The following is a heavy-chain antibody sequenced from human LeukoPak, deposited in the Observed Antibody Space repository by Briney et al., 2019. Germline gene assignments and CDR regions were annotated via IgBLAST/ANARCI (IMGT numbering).Heavy chain of an antibody. D-gene: IGHD3-10*01. Sequence: GRSLRLSCAASGFTFSSYAMHWVRQAPGKGLEWLAVISYDGSNKYYADSVKGRFTISRDNSKNTLYLQMNSLRAEDTAVYYCARESHYYGSGSSDYWGQGTLVTVSS. V-gene: IGHV3-30*04. CDR3: ARESHYYGSGSSDY. CDR2: ISYDGSNK. CDR1: GFTFSSYA. J-gene: IGHJ4*02.